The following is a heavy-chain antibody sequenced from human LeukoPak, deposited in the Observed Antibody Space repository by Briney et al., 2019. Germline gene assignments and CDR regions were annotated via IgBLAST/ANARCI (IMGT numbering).Heavy chain of an antibody. CDR2: ISWNSGSI. D-gene: IGHD1-14*01. V-gene: IGHV3-9*01. CDR1: GFTFDDYA. Sequence: GGSLRLSCAASGFTFDDYAMHWVRQAPGKGLEWVSGISWNSGSIGYADSVKGRFTISRDNAKNSLYLQMNSLRAEDTALYYCAKDFSFDGREPIDYWGQGTLVTVSS. J-gene: IGHJ4*02. CDR3: AKDFSFDGREPIDY.